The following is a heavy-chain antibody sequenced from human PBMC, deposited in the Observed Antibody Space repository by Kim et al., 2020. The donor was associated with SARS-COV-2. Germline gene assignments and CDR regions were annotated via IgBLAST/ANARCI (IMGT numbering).Heavy chain of an antibody. CDR2: INPNSGGT. J-gene: IGHJ6*03. D-gene: IGHD2-2*01. Sequence: ASVKVSCKASGYTFTGYYMHWVRQAPGQGLEWMGWINPNSGGTNYAQKFQGRVTMTRDTSISTAYMELSRLRSDDTAVYYCAREVVPVGKLGYYYYYMDVWGKGTTVTVSS. V-gene: IGHV1-2*02. CDR1: GYTFTGYY. CDR3: AREVVPVGKLGYYYYYMDV.